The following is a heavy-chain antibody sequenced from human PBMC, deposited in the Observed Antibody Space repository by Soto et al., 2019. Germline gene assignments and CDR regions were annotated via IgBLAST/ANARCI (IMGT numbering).Heavy chain of an antibody. V-gene: IGHV1-18*01. CDR2: INAYNRNR. D-gene: IGHD2-15*01. CDR1: GYTFNTYG. J-gene: IGHJ3*02. Sequence: QVHLVQSGPEVKKPGASVKVSCKASGYTFNTYGITWVRQAPGQGLEWMAWINAYNRNRISAQNFQRRVTVTTHTSTSAAYMELMTLTSSHTAMYFFATDRDRVAEIWCLGTMVTVSS. CDR3: ATDRDRVAEI.